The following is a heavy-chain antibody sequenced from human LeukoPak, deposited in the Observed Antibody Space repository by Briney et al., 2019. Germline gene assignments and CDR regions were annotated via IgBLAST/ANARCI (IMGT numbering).Heavy chain of an antibody. CDR1: EGSLSGYF. Sequence: SETLSLTCAVYEGSLSGYFWSWIRQPPGKGLEWIGEICIAGEINYNPSLRSRASISMDTTKNQFSLRLTSVIAADTALYYCVRQIGAGAFDLWGRDRVVTVSS. J-gene: IGHJ2*01. CDR3: VRQIGAGAFDL. V-gene: IGHV4-34*01. CDR2: ICIAGEI. D-gene: IGHD6-19*01.